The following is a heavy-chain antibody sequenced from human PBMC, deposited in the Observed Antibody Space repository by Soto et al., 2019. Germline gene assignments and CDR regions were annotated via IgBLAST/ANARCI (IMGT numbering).Heavy chain of an antibody. D-gene: IGHD5-12*01. CDR1: GFTVRANY. CDR3: HGYGY. CDR2: IYSGGTT. J-gene: IGHJ4*02. Sequence: EVPLVESGGGLIQPGGSLRLSCAVSGFTVRANYMSWVRQAPGKGLEWVSVIYSGGTTYYADSVKGRFIIPRDISKNTLYLQMNILRAEDTAVYYCHGYGYWGQGTLVTVSS. V-gene: IGHV3-53*01.